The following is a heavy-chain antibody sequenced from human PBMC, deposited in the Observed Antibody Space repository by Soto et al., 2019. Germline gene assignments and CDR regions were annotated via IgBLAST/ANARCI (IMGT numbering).Heavy chain of an antibody. J-gene: IGHJ6*03. D-gene: IGHD2-15*01. CDR2: FDPEDGET. CDR3: AWSTHNYYYMDV. Sequence: GASVKVSCKVSGYTLTELSIHWLRQAPGKGLEWMGGFDPEDGETLYAQKFQGRVTMTEDTSTDTAYMDLSSLSSEDTAVHTAAWSTHNYYYMDVWGKGTTVTVSS. CDR1: GYTLTELS. V-gene: IGHV1-24*01.